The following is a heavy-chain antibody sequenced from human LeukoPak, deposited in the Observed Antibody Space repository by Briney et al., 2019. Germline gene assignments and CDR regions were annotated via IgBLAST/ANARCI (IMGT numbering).Heavy chain of an antibody. CDR2: IYYSGST. Sequence: SETLSLTCTVSGGSISSYYWSWLRQPPGKGLEGIGYIYYSGSTNYNPSLTSRVTISVDTSKNQFSLKLSSVTAADTAVYYCARIFELELKNDAFDIWGQGTMVTVSS. J-gene: IGHJ3*02. CDR1: GGSISSYY. CDR3: ARIFELELKNDAFDI. V-gene: IGHV4-59*01. D-gene: IGHD1-7*01.